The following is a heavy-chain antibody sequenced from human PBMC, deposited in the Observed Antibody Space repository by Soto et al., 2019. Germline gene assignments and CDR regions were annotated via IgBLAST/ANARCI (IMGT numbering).Heavy chain of an antibody. J-gene: IGHJ6*02. CDR1: GYTFTSYA. CDR2: INAGNGNT. D-gene: IGHD3-9*01. Sequence: ASVKVSCKASGYTFTSYAMHWVRQAPGQRLEWMGWINAGNGNTKYSQKFQGRVTITRGTSASTAYMELSSLRSEDTAVYYCAREQLDYDILTGYYISYYYYGMDVWGQGTTVTVSS. CDR3: AREQLDYDILTGYYISYYYYGMDV. V-gene: IGHV1-3*01.